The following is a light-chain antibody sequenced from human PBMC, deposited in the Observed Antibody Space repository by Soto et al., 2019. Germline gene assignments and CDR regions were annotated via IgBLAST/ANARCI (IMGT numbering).Light chain of an antibody. V-gene: IGLV2-8*01. CDR3: SSRSGTDILYV. CDR2: EVT. Sequence: QSVLTQPPSASGSPGQSVTISCTGTSSDVGTSNYVSWYQQHPGKAPKLMIYEVTKRPSGVSDRFSGSKSGNTASLTVSGLQADDEADYYCSSRSGTDILYVFGTGTKLTVL. J-gene: IGLJ1*01. CDR1: SSDVGTSNY.